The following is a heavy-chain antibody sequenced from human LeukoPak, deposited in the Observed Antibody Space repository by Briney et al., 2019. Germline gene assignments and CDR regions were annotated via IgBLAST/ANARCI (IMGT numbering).Heavy chain of an antibody. D-gene: IGHD3-10*01. J-gene: IGHJ2*01. CDR2: LYSGGDI. V-gene: IGHV3-53*01. Sequence: GGSLRLSCAVSRFTVSTNYMSWVRQAPGKGLEWVSILYSGGDIYYADSVKGRFTISRDNSRNTLYLQMNTLRVEDSAVYYCARDRAPPTSWYFDLWGRGTLVTVSS. CDR1: RFTVSTNY. CDR3: ARDRAPPTSWYFDL.